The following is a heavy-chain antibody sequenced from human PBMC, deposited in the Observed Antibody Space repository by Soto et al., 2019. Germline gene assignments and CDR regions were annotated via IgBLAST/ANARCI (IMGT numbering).Heavy chain of an antibody. Sequence: QVQLVESGGGVVQPGRSLRLSCAASGFTFSSYGMHWVRQAPGKGLEWVAVISYDGSNKYYADSVKGRFTISRDNSKNPLYLQMNSLRAEDTAVYYCARKAQPLVPYYYYYYMDFWGKGTTVTVSS. CDR3: ARKAQPLVPYYYYYYMDF. CDR1: GFTFSSYG. V-gene: IGHV3-30*03. CDR2: ISYDGSNK. D-gene: IGHD6-6*01. J-gene: IGHJ6*03.